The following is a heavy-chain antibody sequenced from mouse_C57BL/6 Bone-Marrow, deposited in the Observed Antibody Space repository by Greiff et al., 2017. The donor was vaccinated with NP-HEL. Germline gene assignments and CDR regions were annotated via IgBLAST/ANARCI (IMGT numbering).Heavy chain of an antibody. J-gene: IGHJ3*01. CDR3: AREGDYDYDEAY. CDR2: IYPRSGNT. Sequence: VQLQQSGAELARPGASVKLSCKASGYTFTSYGISWVKQRTGQGLEWIGEIYPRSGNTYYNEKFKGKATLTADKSSSTAYMELRSLTSEDSAVYFCAREGDYDYDEAYWGQGTLVTVSA. D-gene: IGHD2-4*01. CDR1: GYTFTSYG. V-gene: IGHV1-81*01.